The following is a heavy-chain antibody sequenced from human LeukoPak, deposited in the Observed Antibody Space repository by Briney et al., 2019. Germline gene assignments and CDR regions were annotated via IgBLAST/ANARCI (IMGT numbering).Heavy chain of an antibody. CDR2: MQSTGNS. Sequence: PSETLSLTCSVFGDPISTYHWNWIWKPPGKGLEWIAYMQSTGNSQYNPSLKSRVAMSVDTSKHQLVLNLSSVTAADTAVYYCARDNRHSYGRYFAHWGQGTLVTVSS. V-gene: IGHV4-59*01. CDR1: GDPISTYH. D-gene: IGHD5-18*01. CDR3: ARDNRHSYGRYFAH. J-gene: IGHJ4*02.